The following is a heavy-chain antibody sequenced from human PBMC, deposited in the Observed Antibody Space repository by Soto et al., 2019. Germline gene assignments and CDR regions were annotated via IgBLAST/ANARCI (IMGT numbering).Heavy chain of an antibody. V-gene: IGHV3-30-3*01. CDR3: ARVGYSSSWYPSYFDY. J-gene: IGHJ4*02. D-gene: IGHD6-13*01. Sequence: QVQLVESGGGVVQPGRSLRLSCAASGFTFSSYAMHWVRQAPGKGPEWVAVISYDGSNKYYADSVKGRFTISRDNSKNTLYLQMNSLRAEDTAVYYCARVGYSSSWYPSYFDYWGQGTLVTVSS. CDR2: ISYDGSNK. CDR1: GFTFSSYA.